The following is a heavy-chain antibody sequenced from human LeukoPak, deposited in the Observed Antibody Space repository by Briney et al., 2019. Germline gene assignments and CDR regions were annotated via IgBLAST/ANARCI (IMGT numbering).Heavy chain of an antibody. Sequence: ASVKVSCKASGYTFTGYYMHWVRQAPGQGLEWMEWINPNSGGTNYAQKFQGRVTMTRDTSISTAYMELSRLRSDDTAVYYCARAGQLWHPYYYYMDVWGKGTTVTVSS. J-gene: IGHJ6*03. CDR1: GYTFTGYY. CDR2: INPNSGGT. CDR3: ARAGQLWHPYYYYMDV. V-gene: IGHV1-2*02. D-gene: IGHD5-18*01.